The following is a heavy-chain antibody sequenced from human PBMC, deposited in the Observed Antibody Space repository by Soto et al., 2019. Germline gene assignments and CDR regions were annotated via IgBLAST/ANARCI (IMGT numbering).Heavy chain of an antibody. J-gene: IGHJ4*02. Sequence: PSETLSLTCAVYGGSFSGYYWSWIRQPPGKGLEWIGEINHSGSTNYNPSLKSRVTISVDTSKNQFSLKLSSVTAADTAVYYCARTRYFDYWGQGTLVTV. CDR3: ARTRYFDY. D-gene: IGHD3-3*01. CDR2: INHSGST. V-gene: IGHV4-34*01. CDR1: GGSFSGYY.